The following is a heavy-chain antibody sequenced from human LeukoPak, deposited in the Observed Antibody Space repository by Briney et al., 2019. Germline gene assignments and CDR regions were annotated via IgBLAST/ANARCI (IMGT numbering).Heavy chain of an antibody. CDR2: INPSGGST. CDR3: ARGGYCSGGSCYPYYFDY. Sequence: ASVKFSCKASGYTFTSYYMHWVRQAPGQGLEWMGIINPSGGSTSYAQKFQGRVTMTRDTSTSTVYMELSSLRSEDTAVYYCARGGYCSGGSCYPYYFDYWGQGTLVTVSS. J-gene: IGHJ4*02. CDR1: GYTFTSYY. D-gene: IGHD2-15*01. V-gene: IGHV1-46*01.